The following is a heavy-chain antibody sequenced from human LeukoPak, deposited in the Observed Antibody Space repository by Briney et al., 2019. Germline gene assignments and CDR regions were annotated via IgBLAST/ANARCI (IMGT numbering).Heavy chain of an antibody. J-gene: IGHJ3*02. V-gene: IGHV3-7*01. D-gene: IGHD3-22*01. CDR2: IKQDGSEK. CDR1: GFTFSSYW. Sequence: GGSLRLSCAASGFTFSSYWMSWVRQAPGKGLEWVANIKQDGSEKYYVDSVKGRFTISRDHAKNSLYLQMNSLRAEDTAVYYCWASYYDSSGYHPDAFDIWGQGTMVTVSS. CDR3: WASYYDSSGYHPDAFDI.